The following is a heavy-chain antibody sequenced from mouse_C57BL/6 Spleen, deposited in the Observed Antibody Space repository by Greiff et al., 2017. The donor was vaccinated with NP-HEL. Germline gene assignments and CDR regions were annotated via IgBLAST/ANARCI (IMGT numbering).Heavy chain of an antibody. Sequence: EVQGVESGGGLVQPGGSMKLSCAASGFTFSDSWMDWVRQSPEKGLEWVAEIRNKANNHATYYAESVKGRFTISRDDSKSSVYLQMNSLRAEDTGTYYCTRNYGSPSFDYWGQGTTLTVSS. CDR2: IRNKANNHAT. CDR1: GFTFSDSW. J-gene: IGHJ2*01. D-gene: IGHD1-1*01. V-gene: IGHV6-6*01. CDR3: TRNYGSPSFDY.